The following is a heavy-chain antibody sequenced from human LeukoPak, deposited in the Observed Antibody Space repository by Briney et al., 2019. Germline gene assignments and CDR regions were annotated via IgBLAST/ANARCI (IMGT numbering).Heavy chain of an antibody. CDR1: GGSISSYY. J-gene: IGHJ5*02. D-gene: IGHD3-3*01. V-gene: IGHV4-4*07. Sequence: SETLSLTCTVSGGSISSYYWSWIRQPAGKGLEWIGRIYTSGSTNYNPSLKSRVTMSVDTSKNQFSLKLSSVTAADTAVYYCARDPPYDFWSGSSGTNWFDPWGQGTLVTVS. CDR3: ARDPPYDFWSGSSGTNWFDP. CDR2: IYTSGST.